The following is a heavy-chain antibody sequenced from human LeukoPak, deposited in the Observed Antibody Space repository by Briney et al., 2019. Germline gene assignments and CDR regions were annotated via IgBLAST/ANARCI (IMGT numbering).Heavy chain of an antibody. CDR3: ARKGTSGWVGFEI. CDR1: GYTFTSYG. J-gene: IGHJ3*02. D-gene: IGHD6-19*01. CDR2: ITTHNGNT. Sequence: ASVKVSCKASGYTFTSYGISWVRQAPGQGLEWMGWITTHNGNTRYAQKVQGRVTTTTDTSTSIAYMELRSLTSDDTAVYYCARKGTSGWVGFEIWGQGTMVTVSS. V-gene: IGHV1-18*01.